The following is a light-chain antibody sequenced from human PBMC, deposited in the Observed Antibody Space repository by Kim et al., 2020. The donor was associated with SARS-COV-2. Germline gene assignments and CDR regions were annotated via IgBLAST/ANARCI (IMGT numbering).Light chain of an antibody. CDR1: QSVSSY. CDR3: QQRSNWLYT. J-gene: IGKJ2*01. Sequence: EIVLTQSPATLSLSPGERATISCRASQSVSSYLAWYQQKPGQAPRLLIYDASNRATGIPARFSGSGSGTDFTLTISSLEPEDFAVYYCQQRSNWLYTFGQGTKLEI. V-gene: IGKV3-11*01. CDR2: DAS.